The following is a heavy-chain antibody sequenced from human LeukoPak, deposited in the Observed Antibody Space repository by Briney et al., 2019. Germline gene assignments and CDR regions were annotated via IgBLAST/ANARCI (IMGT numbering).Heavy chain of an antibody. CDR3: VRGVPVNPGIDY. D-gene: IGHD2-2*01. Sequence: GGSLRLSCAASGFTFSSYCMHWVRQPPGKGLVWVSQICTDETTIRNADSVKGRFTISRDNAKNTLYLQMSSLRVEDTAVYYCVRGVPVNPGIDYWGQGTLVTVSS. J-gene: IGHJ4*02. CDR1: GFTFSSYC. V-gene: IGHV3-74*01. CDR2: ICTDETTI.